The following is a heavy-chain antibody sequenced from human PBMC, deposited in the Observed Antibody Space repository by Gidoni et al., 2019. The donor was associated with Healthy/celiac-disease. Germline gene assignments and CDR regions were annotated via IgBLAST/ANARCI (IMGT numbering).Heavy chain of an antibody. CDR2: INHSGST. CDR3: ANRIPRSGHDY. Sequence: QVQLQQWGAGLLKPSETLSLTCAVYGGSFSGYYWSWIRQPPGKGLEWIGEINHSGSTNYSPSLKSRVTISVDTSKNQFSLKLSSVTAADTAVYYCANRIPRSGHDYWGQGTLVTVSS. J-gene: IGHJ4*02. D-gene: IGHD3-3*01. V-gene: IGHV4-34*01. CDR1: GGSFSGYY.